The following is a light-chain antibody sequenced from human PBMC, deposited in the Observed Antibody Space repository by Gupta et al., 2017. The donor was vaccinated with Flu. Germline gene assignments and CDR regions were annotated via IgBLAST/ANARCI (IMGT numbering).Light chain of an antibody. CDR1: SSNIGNNY. Sequence: PSVSAAPGQKVTISCSGSSSNIGNNYVYWFQHFPGTAPKLLIYENDKRPSGTPDRFSASKSGTSATLGVTGLQPGDEADYYCGAWDACLSAVLFGGGTRLTVL. V-gene: IGLV1-51*02. CDR2: END. CDR3: GAWDACLSAVL. J-gene: IGLJ2*01.